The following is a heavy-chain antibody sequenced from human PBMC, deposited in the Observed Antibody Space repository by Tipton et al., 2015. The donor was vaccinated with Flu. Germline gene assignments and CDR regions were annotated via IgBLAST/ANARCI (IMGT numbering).Heavy chain of an antibody. CDR1: GFTFSSYE. J-gene: IGHJ4*02. D-gene: IGHD4-11*01. CDR2: ISSSGSTI. Sequence: SLRLSCAASGFTFSSYEMNWVRQAPGKGLEWVSYISSSGSTIYYADSVKGRFTISRDNAKNSLYLQMNSLRAEDTAVYYCARDVLRDDYRSGDYWGQGTLVTVSS. CDR3: ARDVLRDDYRSGDY. V-gene: IGHV3-48*03.